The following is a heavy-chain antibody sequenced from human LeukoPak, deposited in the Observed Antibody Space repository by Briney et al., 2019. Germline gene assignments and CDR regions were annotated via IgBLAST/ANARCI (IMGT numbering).Heavy chain of an antibody. J-gene: IGHJ4*02. CDR2: INHSGST. Sequence: SETLSLTCAVYGGSFSGYYWSWIRQPPGKGLEWIGEINHSGSTNYNPSLKSRVTISVDTSKNQFSLKLSSVTAADTAVYYCARQGPRTLYVGLSYRGYWGQGTLVTVSS. CDR1: GGSFSGYY. D-gene: IGHD3-16*01. CDR3: ARQGPRTLYVGLSYRGY. V-gene: IGHV4-34*01.